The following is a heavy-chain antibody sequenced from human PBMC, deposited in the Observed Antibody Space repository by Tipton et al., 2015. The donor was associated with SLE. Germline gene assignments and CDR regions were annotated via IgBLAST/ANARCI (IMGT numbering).Heavy chain of an antibody. CDR1: GGSISFGDYF. Sequence: TLSLTYSVSGGSISFGDYFWSWIRQPPGKGLEWIGYIYYSGSTNYNPSLKSRVTISVDTSKNQFSLKLSSVTAADTAVYYCARDGDAVEGTTGGGFDPWGQGTLVTVSS. CDR3: ARDGDAVEGTTGGGFDP. V-gene: IGHV4-61*08. CDR2: IYYSGST. J-gene: IGHJ5*02. D-gene: IGHD1-26*01.